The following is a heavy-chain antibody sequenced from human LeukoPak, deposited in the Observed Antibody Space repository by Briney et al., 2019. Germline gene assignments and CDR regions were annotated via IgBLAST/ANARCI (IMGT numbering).Heavy chain of an antibody. CDR3: VRVPTNSYGFGQ. Sequence: GGSLRLSCAASGFSLSTYWMHWVRQAPGKGLVWVAHINEDGTGASHADSVKGRFTISRDNAKNTLYLQMNGLRVDDTAVYYCVRVPTNSYGFGQWGQGSLVTVSS. V-gene: IGHV3-74*01. CDR1: GFSLSTYW. CDR2: INEDGTGA. D-gene: IGHD5-18*01. J-gene: IGHJ4*02.